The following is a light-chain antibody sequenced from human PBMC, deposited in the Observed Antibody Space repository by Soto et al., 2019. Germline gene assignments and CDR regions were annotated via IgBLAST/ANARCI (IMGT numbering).Light chain of an antibody. CDR3: QVWDSSSDPWV. V-gene: IGLV3-21*02. CDR1: NIGSKS. CDR2: EDS. J-gene: IGLJ3*02. Sequence: SYELTQPPSVSVAPGQTARMTCGGNNIGSKSVHWYQQKPGQATVLVVYEDSDRPAGSPERFSGSNSGNTATLTISRVEAGDKADYYCQVWDSSSDPWVFGGGTKLPVL.